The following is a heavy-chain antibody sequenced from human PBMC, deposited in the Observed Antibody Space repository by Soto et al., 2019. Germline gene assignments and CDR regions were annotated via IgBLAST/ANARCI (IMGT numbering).Heavy chain of an antibody. CDR1: GYTFTSYG. D-gene: IGHD5-12*01. V-gene: IGHV1-18*01. CDR2: ISAYNGNT. Sequence: ASVKVSCKASGYTFTSYGISWVRQAPGQGLEWMGWISAYNGNTNYAQKLQGRVTMTTDTSTSTAYMELRSLRSDDTAVYYCARETRPSGYSGYDPYDYWGQGTLVTVSS. J-gene: IGHJ4*02. CDR3: ARETRPSGYSGYDPYDY.